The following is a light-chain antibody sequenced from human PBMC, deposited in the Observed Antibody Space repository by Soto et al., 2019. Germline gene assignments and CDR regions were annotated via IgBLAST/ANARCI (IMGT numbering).Light chain of an antibody. Sequence: EIVLTQSPATLSLSPGERATLSCRASQSVTSTHLAWYQQKPGQAPRLLIYDASTRATGIPDRFSGSGSGTDFTLTISGLEPEDFALYYCQQRSNWPITFGQGTRLEI. CDR1: QSVTSTH. J-gene: IGKJ5*01. V-gene: IGKV3D-20*02. CDR3: QQRSNWPIT. CDR2: DAS.